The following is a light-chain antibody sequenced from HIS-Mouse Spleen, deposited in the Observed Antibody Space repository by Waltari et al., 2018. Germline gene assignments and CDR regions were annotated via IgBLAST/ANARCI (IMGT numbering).Light chain of an antibody. V-gene: IGLV3-1*01. Sequence: SYELTQPPSVSVSPGQTASITCSGDKLGDKYACWYQQKPGQSPVLVIYQDSKRPSGIPERFSGSNSGNTATLTISGTQAMDEADHYCQAWDSSTEAVFGGGTKLTVL. CDR3: QAWDSSTEAV. J-gene: IGLJ2*01. CDR2: QDS. CDR1: KLGDKY.